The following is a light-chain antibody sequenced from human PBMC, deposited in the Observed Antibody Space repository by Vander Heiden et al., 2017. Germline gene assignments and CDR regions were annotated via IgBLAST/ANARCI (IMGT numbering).Light chain of an antibody. CDR1: SSNIGSNT. Sequence: QSVLTQPPSASVTPGQTVTISCSGSSSNIGSNTVNLYQQLPGTAPKLLSYSNNQRPSGVPDRFSGSKSGTSASLAISGLQSEDEADYYCAAWDDSLNGPVFGGGTKLTVL. J-gene: IGLJ3*02. CDR2: SNN. CDR3: AAWDDSLNGPV. V-gene: IGLV1-44*01.